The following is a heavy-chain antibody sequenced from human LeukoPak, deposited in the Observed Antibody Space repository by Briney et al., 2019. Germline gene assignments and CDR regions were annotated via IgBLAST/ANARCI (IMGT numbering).Heavy chain of an antibody. CDR2: INPNSGGT. D-gene: IGHD3-10*01. CDR3: ARGTWFGELLSNDC. V-gene: IGHV1-2*02. J-gene: IGHJ4*02. CDR1: GYTSTDYY. Sequence: ASVKLSRKASGYTSTDYYMHWVRQAPGQGLEWMGWINPNSGGTKYAQKFQGRVTMTRDTSIRTAYMELTSLRSDDTAVYYCARGTWFGELLSNDCWGQGTLVAVSS.